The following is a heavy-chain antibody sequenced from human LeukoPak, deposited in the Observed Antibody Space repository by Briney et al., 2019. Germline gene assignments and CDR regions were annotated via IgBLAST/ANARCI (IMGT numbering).Heavy chain of an antibody. Sequence: SETLSLTCTVSFGSINSYYWSWIRQPPGKGLEWIGYIYYSGSTNYNPSLKSRVTISVDTSKDQFPLKLSSVTAADTAMYYCARGTRINYFDYWGQGTLVTVSS. J-gene: IGHJ4*02. CDR2: IYYSGST. CDR1: FGSINSYY. D-gene: IGHD2/OR15-2a*01. CDR3: ARGTRINYFDY. V-gene: IGHV4-59*08.